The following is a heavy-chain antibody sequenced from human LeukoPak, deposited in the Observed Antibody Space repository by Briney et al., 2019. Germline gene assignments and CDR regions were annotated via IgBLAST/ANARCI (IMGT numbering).Heavy chain of an antibody. V-gene: IGHV4-34*01. D-gene: IGHD6-19*01. J-gene: IGHJ6*03. Sequence: PSETLSLTCAVYGGSFSGYYWSWIRQPPGKGLEWIGEINHSGSTNYNPSLKSRVTISVDTSKNQFSLKLSSVTAADTAVYYCASGKGYSSGWYGRYYYYYYMDVWGKGTTVTISS. CDR2: INHSGST. CDR1: GGSFSGYY. CDR3: ASGKGYSSGWYGRYYYYYYMDV.